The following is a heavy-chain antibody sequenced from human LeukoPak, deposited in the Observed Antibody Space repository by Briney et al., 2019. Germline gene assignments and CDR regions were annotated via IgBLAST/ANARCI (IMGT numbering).Heavy chain of an antibody. CDR3: ARARYCSSTSCYRSRGAAMLQY. Sequence: GASVKVSCKASGYTFTSYGISWVRQAPGQGLEWMGWISAYNGNTNYAQKLQGRVTMTTDTSTSTAYMELRSLRSDDTAVYYCARARYCSSTSCYRSRGAAMLQYWGQGTLVTVSS. V-gene: IGHV1-18*01. CDR1: GYTFTSYG. D-gene: IGHD2-2*01. J-gene: IGHJ4*02. CDR2: ISAYNGNT.